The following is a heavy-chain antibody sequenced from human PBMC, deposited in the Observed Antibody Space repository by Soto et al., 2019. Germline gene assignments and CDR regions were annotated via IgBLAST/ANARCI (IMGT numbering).Heavy chain of an antibody. D-gene: IGHD2-21*02. CDR3: AREALYCGGDCYTPDY. CDR1: GFTFSSYS. Sequence: PGGSLRLSCAASGFTFSSYSMNWVRQAPGKGLEWVSSISSSSSYIYYADSVKGRFTISRDNAKNSLYLRMDSLRAEDTAVYYCAREALYCGGDCYTPDYWGQGTLVTVSS. CDR2: ISSSSSYI. J-gene: IGHJ4*02. V-gene: IGHV3-21*01.